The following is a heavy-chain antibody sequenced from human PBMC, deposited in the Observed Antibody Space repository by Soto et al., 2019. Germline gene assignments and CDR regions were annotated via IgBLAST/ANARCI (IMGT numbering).Heavy chain of an antibody. Sequence: ETLSLTCTVSGGSISSSNWWSWVRQPPGKGVEWIVEIYHSGSTTYNPSLKSRVTISVDKSKNQFSLKLSYVTAEDTAVYYCERDVRGCTNGICYTLTLDYWGQGTLVTVSS. V-gene: IGHV4-4*02. D-gene: IGHD2-8*01. J-gene: IGHJ4*02. CDR3: ERDVRGCTNGICYTLTLDY. CDR1: GGSISSSNW. CDR2: IYHSGST.